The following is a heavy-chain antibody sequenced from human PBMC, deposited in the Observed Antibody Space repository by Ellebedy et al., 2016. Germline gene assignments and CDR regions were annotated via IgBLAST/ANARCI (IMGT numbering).Heavy chain of an antibody. D-gene: IGHD3-10*01. J-gene: IGHJ4*02. V-gene: IGHV3-30*03. CDR3: ARGNVWFCDS. Sequence: GGSLRLSCVGSGFKFNDYAIHWVRQAPGKGLEWVGVISYEGTNEFHADSVKGRFTISRDNSKNTVYLQMNSLRAEDTAIYYCARGNVWFCDSWGQGTLVTVSS. CDR1: GFKFNDYA. CDR2: ISYEGTNE.